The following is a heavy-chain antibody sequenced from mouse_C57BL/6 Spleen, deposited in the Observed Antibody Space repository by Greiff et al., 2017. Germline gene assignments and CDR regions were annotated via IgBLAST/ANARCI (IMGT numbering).Heavy chain of an antibody. Sequence: QVQLQQSGAELVKPGASVKISCKASGYAFSSYWMNWVKQRPGKGLEWIGQIYPGDGDTNYNGKFKGKATLTADKSSSTAYMQLSSLTSEDSAVYFCARGIMVLRYFDVWGTGTTVTVSS. D-gene: IGHD2-1*01. CDR3: ARGIMVLRYFDV. CDR2: IYPGDGDT. V-gene: IGHV1-80*01. CDR1: GYAFSSYW. J-gene: IGHJ1*03.